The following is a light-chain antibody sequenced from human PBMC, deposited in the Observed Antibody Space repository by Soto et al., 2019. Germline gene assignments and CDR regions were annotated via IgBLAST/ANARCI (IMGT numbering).Light chain of an antibody. Sequence: EIVLTQSPGTLSLSPGERVTLSCRASQSVTRRFLAWYQQKPGQAPRLLIYGASSRATGIPDRFSGSGSGTDFTLTISRLEPEDFEVYYCHQYGSSPQAFGPGTKEDI. CDR3: HQYGSSPQA. CDR1: QSVTRRF. CDR2: GAS. J-gene: IGKJ3*01. V-gene: IGKV3-20*01.